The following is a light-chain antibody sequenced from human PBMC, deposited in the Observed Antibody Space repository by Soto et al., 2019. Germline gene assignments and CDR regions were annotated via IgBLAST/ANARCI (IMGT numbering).Light chain of an antibody. CDR3: QHTYITIS. J-gene: IGKJ4*01. CDR2: RTS. Sequence: DIQVTQSPSSLSASVGDRVTITCRASRNISTYLHWYQQRPGKAPQLLISRTSNLESAVPSRFSGSGSGTDFTLTITDLQSGESASYYCQHTYITISFGGGTKVDIK. CDR1: RNISTY. V-gene: IGKV1-39*01.